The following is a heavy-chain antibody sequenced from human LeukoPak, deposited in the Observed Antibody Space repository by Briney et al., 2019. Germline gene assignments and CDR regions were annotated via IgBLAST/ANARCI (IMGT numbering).Heavy chain of an antibody. Sequence: GASVKVSCKASGYTFTSYGISWVRQAPGQGLEWVGWISAYNGNTNYAQKLQGRVTMTTDTSTSTAYMELRSLRSDDTAVYYCARVSYYDILTGYDDYWGQGTLVTVPS. D-gene: IGHD3-9*01. CDR1: GYTFTSYG. J-gene: IGHJ4*02. V-gene: IGHV1-18*04. CDR2: ISAYNGNT. CDR3: ARVSYYDILTGYDDY.